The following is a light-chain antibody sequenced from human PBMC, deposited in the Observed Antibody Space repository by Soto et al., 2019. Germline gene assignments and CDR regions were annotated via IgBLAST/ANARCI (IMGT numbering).Light chain of an antibody. J-gene: IGLJ3*02. V-gene: IGLV2-14*01. CDR2: EVS. CDR3: SSYTSSSTLNWV. CDR1: SSDVGGYNY. Sequence: QSALTQPASVSGSPGQSITISCTGTSSDVGGYNYVSWYQQHPGKAPKLMIYEVSNRPSGVSNRFSGSKSGNTASLTISGLQAEDEADYYCSSYTSSSTLNWVFGGGTHLTVL.